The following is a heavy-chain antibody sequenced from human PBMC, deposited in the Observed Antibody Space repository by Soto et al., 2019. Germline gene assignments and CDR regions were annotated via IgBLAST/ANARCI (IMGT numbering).Heavy chain of an antibody. CDR1: GFTFNSYG. CDR3: AKDRTVSYFDY. D-gene: IGHD4-17*01. J-gene: IGHJ4*02. V-gene: IGHV3-30*18. Sequence: VGSLRLSGAASGFTFNSYGMHWVCQAPGKGLEWVAVISYDGSNKYYADSVKGRFTISRDNSKNTLYLQMNSLRTEDTAVYYCAKDRTVSYFDYWGQGTLVTVSS. CDR2: ISYDGSNK.